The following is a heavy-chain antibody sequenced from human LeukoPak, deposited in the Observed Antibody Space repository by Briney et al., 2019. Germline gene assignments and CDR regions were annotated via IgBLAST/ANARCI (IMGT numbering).Heavy chain of an antibody. D-gene: IGHD5-18*01. CDR3: ARLTGYSYSDYYYYMDV. V-gene: IGHV1-69*10. J-gene: IGHJ6*03. CDR1: GGTFSIYA. Sequence: SVTVSFTASGGTFSIYAISWVRQAPGQGLEWMGGIIPILGTANYAQKFQGRVTITADKSTSTAYMEMSSLRSEDTAVYYCARLTGYSYSDYYYYMDVWGKGTTVTISS. CDR2: IIPILGTA.